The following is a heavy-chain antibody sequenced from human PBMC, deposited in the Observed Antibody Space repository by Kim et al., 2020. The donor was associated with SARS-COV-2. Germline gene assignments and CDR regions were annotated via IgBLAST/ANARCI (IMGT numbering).Heavy chain of an antibody. J-gene: IGHJ3*02. D-gene: IGHD2-2*01. Sequence: GGSLRLSCTASGFTFNNFAMSWVRQAPGKGLEWFSAITSTGGSDHYSDSVRGRFTISRDNSKNTVYLQLNSLRVEDTAVYYCAKELYAGYGCIWG. CDR1: GFTFNNFA. CDR2: ITSTGGSD. V-gene: IGHV3-23*01. CDR3: AKELYAGYGCI.